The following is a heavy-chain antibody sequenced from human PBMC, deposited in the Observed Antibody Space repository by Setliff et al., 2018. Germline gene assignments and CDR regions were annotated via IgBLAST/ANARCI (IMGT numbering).Heavy chain of an antibody. D-gene: IGHD3-22*01. J-gene: IGHJ6*03. CDR1: GATFSSYG. CDR3: VREGVDSRSSTDYRYYMDV. CDR2: TIPMFGTT. Sequence: ASVKVSCKASGATFSSYGISWVRQAPGQGLEWMGGTIPMFGTTEYAQKFQGRLTIIADESTNTAFMQLSSLRSDDTAVYYCVREGVDSRSSTDYRYYMDVWGRGTTVTVSS. V-gene: IGHV1-69*13.